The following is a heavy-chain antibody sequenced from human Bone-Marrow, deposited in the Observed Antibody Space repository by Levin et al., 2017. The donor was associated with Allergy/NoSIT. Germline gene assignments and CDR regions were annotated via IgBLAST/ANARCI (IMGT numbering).Heavy chain of an antibody. V-gene: IGHV3-66*01. Sequence: GGSLRLSCAASGITVSSNYMSWVRQAPGKGLEWISIIYSGGSPYYPDSVKDRFTISRDNSKNTLYLQLSSLRGDDTAVYYCARGVVEGSTDYFDYWGQGTLVTVSS. CDR3: ARGVVEGSTDYFDY. J-gene: IGHJ4*02. D-gene: IGHD2-2*01. CDR1: GITVSSNY. CDR2: IYSGGSP.